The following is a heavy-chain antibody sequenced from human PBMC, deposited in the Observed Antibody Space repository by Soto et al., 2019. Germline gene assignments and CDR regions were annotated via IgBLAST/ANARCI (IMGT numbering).Heavy chain of an antibody. Sequence: EVQLVESGGNLVQPWGSLRLSCAASGFTFSSYWIHWVRQAPGKGLVWVSRINSDGSRTNYADSVKGRFTISRDNAKNTLYLQMNSLRAEETAVYYCARGVRGAYGLDIWGQGTMVTVSS. CDR2: INSDGSRT. CDR1: GFTFSSYW. J-gene: IGHJ3*02. V-gene: IGHV3-74*01. D-gene: IGHD2-21*01. CDR3: ARGVRGAYGLDI.